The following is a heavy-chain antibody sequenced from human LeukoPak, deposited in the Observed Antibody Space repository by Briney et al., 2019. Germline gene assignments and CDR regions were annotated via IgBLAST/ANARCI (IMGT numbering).Heavy chain of an antibody. Sequence: PSETLSLTCAVYGGSFSGYYWSWIRQPPGKGLEWIGEINHSGSTNYNPSLKSRVTISLDTSKNQFSLRLTSVTAADTAVYYCARGPRRFDPWGQGTLVTVSS. CDR3: ARGPRRFDP. CDR2: INHSGST. V-gene: IGHV4-34*01. J-gene: IGHJ5*02. CDR1: GGSFSGYY.